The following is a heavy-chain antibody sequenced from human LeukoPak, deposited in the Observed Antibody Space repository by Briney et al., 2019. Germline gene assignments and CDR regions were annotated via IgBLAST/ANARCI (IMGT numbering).Heavy chain of an antibody. CDR2: ISYDGSDK. J-gene: IGHJ5*02. Sequence: GGSLKLSCAVSGFIFSNHGIHWVRQAPGKGLEWAAAISYDGSDKYYADSVRGRFTVSRDNSKNTLYLQMTSLRAEDTAVYYCARDIGYCSGGTCHCWFDPWGQGTLVTVSS. V-gene: IGHV3-33*05. CDR1: GFIFSNHG. CDR3: ARDIGYCSGGTCHCWFDP. D-gene: IGHD2-15*01.